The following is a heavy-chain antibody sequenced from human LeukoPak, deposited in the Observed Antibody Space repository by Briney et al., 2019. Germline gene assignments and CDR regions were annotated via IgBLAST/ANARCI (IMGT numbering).Heavy chain of an antibody. CDR1: GFNPSDYS. J-gene: IGHJ3*01. CDR3: ARGGSGCFDL. V-gene: IGHV3-48*04. CDR2: MWGSSNI. Sequence: GGSLRLSCAASGFNPSDYSMNWVRQAPGKGLEWVSYMWGSSNIYYADSVKGRFTISRDNAKNTVDLQMHSLRAEDTAMYYCARGGSGCFDLWGQGTMVTVSS. D-gene: IGHD1-26*01.